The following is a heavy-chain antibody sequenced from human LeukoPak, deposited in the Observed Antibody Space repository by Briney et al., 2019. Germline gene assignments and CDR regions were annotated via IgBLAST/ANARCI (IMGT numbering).Heavy chain of an antibody. CDR1: GFTFSSYS. CDR3: AELLWFGDPSDY. V-gene: IGHV3-30*04. D-gene: IGHD3-10*01. Sequence: PGRSLRLSCAASGFTFSSYSMHRVRQVPGKGLEWVAVISYDGSNKYYADSVKGRFTIPRDNSKHTLYLQMNSLRAEDTAVYYCAELLWFGDPSDYWGQGTLVTVSS. CDR2: ISYDGSNK. J-gene: IGHJ4*02.